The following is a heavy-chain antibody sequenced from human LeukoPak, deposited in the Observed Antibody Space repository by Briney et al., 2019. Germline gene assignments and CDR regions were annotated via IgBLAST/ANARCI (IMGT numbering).Heavy chain of an antibody. CDR1: GFTFSTFA. CDR3: ARDLSIAVAGTIYFDY. CDR2: ISGSGNSI. V-gene: IGHV3-23*01. Sequence: GGSLRLSCAASGFTFSTFAMTWVRQAPGEGLQWVSSISGSGNSIFYADSVKGRFTISRDNSKNTLYLQMNSLRAEDTAVYYCARDLSIAVAGTIYFDYWGQGTLVTVSS. D-gene: IGHD6-19*01. J-gene: IGHJ4*02.